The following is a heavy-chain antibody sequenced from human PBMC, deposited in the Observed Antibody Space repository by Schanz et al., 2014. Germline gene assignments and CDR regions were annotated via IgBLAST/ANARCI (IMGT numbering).Heavy chain of an antibody. Sequence: EVQLVESGGGLAQPGGSLRLSCAASGITFSGYSMNWVRQAPGKGLEWVSYISGSSSTKYYADSVKGRFTISRDNGKKSLYLQINSLRAEDTAVYFGGRDYESDLSSPRHDAFDVWGQGTVVTVSS. D-gene: IGHD3-22*01. J-gene: IGHJ3*01. CDR2: ISGSSSTK. CDR1: GITFSGYS. V-gene: IGHV3-48*01. CDR3: GRDYESDLSSPRHDAFDV.